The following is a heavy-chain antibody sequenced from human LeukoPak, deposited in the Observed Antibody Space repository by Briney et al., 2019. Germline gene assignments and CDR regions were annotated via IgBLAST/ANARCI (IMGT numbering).Heavy chain of an antibody. D-gene: IGHD4-17*01. J-gene: IGHJ4*02. Sequence: ASVKVSCKASGYTFTGYYMHWVRQAPGQGLEWMGWINPNSGGTNYAQKFQGRVTMTRDTSISTAYMELRGLRSDDTAVYYCARDNDYGDPYYFDYWGQGTLVTVSP. V-gene: IGHV1-2*02. CDR3: ARDNDYGDPYYFDY. CDR2: INPNSGGT. CDR1: GYTFTGYY.